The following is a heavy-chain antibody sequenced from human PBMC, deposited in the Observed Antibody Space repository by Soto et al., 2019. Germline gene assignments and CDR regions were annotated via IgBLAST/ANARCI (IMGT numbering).Heavy chain of an antibody. J-gene: IGHJ4*02. D-gene: IGHD2-15*01. Sequence: GGSLRLSCAASAFTFSDYYMGWIRQAPGKGLGWLSYISGNGNTIYYADSVKGRFTVSRDNAKNLLYLQMNSLRAEDTAVYYCAASAVVAAHYWGQGALVTVSS. V-gene: IGHV3-11*01. CDR3: AASAVVAAHY. CDR1: AFTFSDYY. CDR2: ISGNGNTI.